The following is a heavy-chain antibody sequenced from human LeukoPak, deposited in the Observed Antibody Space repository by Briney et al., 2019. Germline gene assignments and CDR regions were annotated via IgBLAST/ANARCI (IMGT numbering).Heavy chain of an antibody. V-gene: IGHV3-15*01. CDR3: TTDRPPGEDYYATWVVDY. D-gene: IGHD3-10*01. CDR1: GLPFSNAW. CDR2: IKSKSDRGTT. J-gene: IGHJ4*02. Sequence: GGSLRLPCGASGLPFSNAWVSWVRRARGKGVEWVRRIKSKSDRGTTDYAEPVKGSFTISRDDSKNTLHLQMNRLKRVHTAVHYCTTDRPPGEDYYATWVVDYSGEGTLVSVSS.